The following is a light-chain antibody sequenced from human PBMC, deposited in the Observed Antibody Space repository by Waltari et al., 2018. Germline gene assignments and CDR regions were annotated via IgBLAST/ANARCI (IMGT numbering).Light chain of an antibody. CDR2: DVS. Sequence: QSALTQPASVSGSPGQSITISCTGTSSDVGGYKYVSWYQQHPGTAPKLMIYDVSNRPSGVSNRFSGSKSGNTASLTISGLQAEDEADYYCSSYTSSSTLGVFGTGTKVTVL. J-gene: IGLJ1*01. V-gene: IGLV2-14*03. CDR1: SSDVGGYKY. CDR3: SSYTSSSTLGV.